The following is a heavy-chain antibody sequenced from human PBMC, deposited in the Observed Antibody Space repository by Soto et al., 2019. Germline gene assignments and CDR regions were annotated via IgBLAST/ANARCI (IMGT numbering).Heavy chain of an antibody. CDR1: GFTFRNYA. CDR3: AKGDGYSSTWTAS. D-gene: IGHD6-13*01. J-gene: IGHJ5*02. Sequence: QVQVVESGGGVVQPGRSLRLSCAASGFTFRNYAIHWVRQAPGKGLEWVAVISYDGRNEYYADSVRGRFTISRDNSKNTLFLQMNSLRAEDTAVYYCAKGDGYSSTWTASWGPGTLVTVSS. V-gene: IGHV3-30*04. CDR2: ISYDGRNE.